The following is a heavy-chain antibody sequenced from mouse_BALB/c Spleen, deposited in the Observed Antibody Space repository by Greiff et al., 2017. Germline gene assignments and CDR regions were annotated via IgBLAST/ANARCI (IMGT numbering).Heavy chain of an antibody. D-gene: IGHD1-1*01. J-gene: IGHJ2*01. CDR2: ISNGGGST. CDR1: GFTFSSYT. Sequence: EVQLVESGGGLVQPGGSLKLSCAASGFTFSSYTMSWVRQTPEKRLEWVAYISNGGGSTYYPDTVKGRFTISRDNAKNTLYLQMSSLKSEDTAMYYCARRGDYYCSSDFDYWGQGTTLTVSS. V-gene: IGHV5-12-2*01. CDR3: ARRGDYYCSSDFDY.